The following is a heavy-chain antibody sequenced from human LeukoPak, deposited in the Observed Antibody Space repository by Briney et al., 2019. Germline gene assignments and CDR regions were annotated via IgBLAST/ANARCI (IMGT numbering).Heavy chain of an antibody. Sequence: ASVKVSCKASGGTFSSYAISWVRQAPGQGLEWMGGIIPIFGTANYAQKFQGRVTITADESTSTAYMELSSLRSEDTAVYYCARRGGSYLAAFDIWGQGTTVTVSS. CDR3: ARRGGSYLAAFDI. CDR2: IIPIFGTA. V-gene: IGHV1-69*13. J-gene: IGHJ3*02. CDR1: GGTFSSYA. D-gene: IGHD1-26*01.